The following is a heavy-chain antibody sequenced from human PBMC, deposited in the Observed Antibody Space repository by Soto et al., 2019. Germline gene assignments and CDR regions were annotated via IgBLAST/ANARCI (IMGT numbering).Heavy chain of an antibody. V-gene: IGHV5-10-1*01. CDR1: EYSFTSYW. D-gene: IGHD2-15*01. CDR2: IDPSDSYT. J-gene: IGHJ6*02. CDR3: ARRKGSGYYYYGMDV. Sequence: PGESLKISCNGSEYSFTSYWISWVRQMPGKGLEWMGRIDPSDSYTNYSPSFQGHVTISADKSISTAYLQWSSLKASDTAMYYCARRKGSGYYYYGMDVWGQGTTVTVSS.